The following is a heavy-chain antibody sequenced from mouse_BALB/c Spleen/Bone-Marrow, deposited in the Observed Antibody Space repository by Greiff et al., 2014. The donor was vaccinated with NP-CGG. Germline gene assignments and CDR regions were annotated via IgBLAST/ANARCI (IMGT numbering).Heavy chain of an antibody. V-gene: IGHV2-6-4*01. CDR1: GFSLSRYS. D-gene: IGHD2-10*02. CDR2: IWGGGST. Sequence: VQRVESGPGLVAPSQSLSITCTVSGFSLSRYSVHWVRQPPGKGPEWLGMIWGGGSTDYNSALKSRLSISKDNSKSQVFLKMNSLQTDDTAMYYCARLYGNYGGYFDYWGQGTTLTVSS. J-gene: IGHJ2*01. CDR3: ARLYGNYGGYFDY.